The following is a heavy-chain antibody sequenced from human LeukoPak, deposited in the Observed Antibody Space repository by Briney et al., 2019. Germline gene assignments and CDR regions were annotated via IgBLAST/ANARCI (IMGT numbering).Heavy chain of an antibody. Sequence: GGSLRLSCAASGFIFSTYIMNWVRQAPGKGLEWVSSISTSSSYIYYADSLKGRFTISRDNAKNLGFLQMNSLRAEDTAVYYCARGANYSGYWFDPWGQGTLVTVSS. CDR1: GFIFSTYI. J-gene: IGHJ5*02. D-gene: IGHD3-10*01. CDR3: ARGANYSGYWFDP. V-gene: IGHV3-21*01. CDR2: ISTSSSYI.